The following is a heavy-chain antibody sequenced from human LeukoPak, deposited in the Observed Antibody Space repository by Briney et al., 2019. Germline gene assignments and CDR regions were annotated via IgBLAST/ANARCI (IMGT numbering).Heavy chain of an antibody. D-gene: IGHD5-18*01. V-gene: IGHV4-61*09. CDR1: GGSNRKDRYH. Sequence: PSETLSLTCTVCGGSNRKDRYHGRWIRHPAGKGLEWLGHIYTSGSNNYNPSLKSRVTITVDTSKNQFSRNLSSVTAADTAVYYCARDGGYTYGYTHFDYWGQGTLVTVSS. CDR3: ARDGGYTYGYTHFDY. CDR2: IYTSGSN. J-gene: IGHJ4*02.